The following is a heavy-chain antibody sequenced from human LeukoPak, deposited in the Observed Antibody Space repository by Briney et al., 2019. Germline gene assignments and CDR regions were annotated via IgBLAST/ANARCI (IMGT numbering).Heavy chain of an antibody. D-gene: IGHD3-22*01. Sequence: GGSLRLSCAASGFTFGSYTLNWVRQAPGKGLEWLSSISSGSSYIYYADSVKGRFTISRDNANNSLYLQLHSLRSEDTAVYYCAREGNYYDSSGYPDAFDIWGQGTMVTVSS. CDR1: GFTFGSYT. CDR2: ISSGSSYI. J-gene: IGHJ3*02. CDR3: AREGNYYDSSGYPDAFDI. V-gene: IGHV3-21*04.